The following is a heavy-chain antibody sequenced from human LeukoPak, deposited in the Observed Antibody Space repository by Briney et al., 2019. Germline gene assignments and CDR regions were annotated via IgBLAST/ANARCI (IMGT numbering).Heavy chain of an antibody. V-gene: IGHV1-18*01. J-gene: IGHJ5*02. CDR1: GSTFTNHG. CDR3: ARGLEWLTRRHTWFDP. CDR2: ISTYNGHT. Sequence: GASVKVSCKVSGSTFTNHGISWVREAPGQGLEWMGWISTYNGHTNYAQKFQGRVTMTTDTSTSTVYMEVRSLRSDDTAVYYCARGLEWLTRRHTWFDPWGQGTLVTVSS. D-gene: IGHD3-3*01.